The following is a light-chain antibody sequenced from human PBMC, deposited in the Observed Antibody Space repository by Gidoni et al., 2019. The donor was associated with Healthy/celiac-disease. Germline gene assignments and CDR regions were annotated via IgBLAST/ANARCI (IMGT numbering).Light chain of an antibody. CDR1: QSVISY. Sequence: EIVLTQSPATLSLSPGERATRSCRASQSVISYLAWYQQKPGQAPRLLIYDASNRATGIPARFSGSGSGTDFTLTISSLEPEDFAVYYCQQRSNWPRYTFGQGTKLEIK. CDR2: DAS. V-gene: IGKV3-11*01. CDR3: QQRSNWPRYT. J-gene: IGKJ2*01.